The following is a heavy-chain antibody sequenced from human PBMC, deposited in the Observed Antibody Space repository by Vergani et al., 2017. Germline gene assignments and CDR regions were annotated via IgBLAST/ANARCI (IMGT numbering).Heavy chain of an antibody. CDR2: INHSGST. CDR1: GGSFSGYY. V-gene: IGHV4-34*01. J-gene: IGHJ6*02. CDR3: ARGFPAAGTIPYYGMDV. D-gene: IGHD6-13*01. Sequence: QVQLQQWGAGLLKPSETLSLTCAVYGGSFSGYYWSWIRQPPGKGLEWIGEINHSGSTNYNPSLKSRVTISVDTSKNQFSLKLSSVTAADTAVYYCARGFPAAGTIPYYGMDVWGQGTTVTVSS.